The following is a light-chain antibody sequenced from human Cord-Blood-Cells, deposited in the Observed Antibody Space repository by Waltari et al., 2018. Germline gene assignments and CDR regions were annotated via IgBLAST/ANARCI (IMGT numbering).Light chain of an antibody. J-gene: IGLJ2*01. CDR3: QTWGTGIVV. Sequence: QLVLTQSPSASASLGASVKLTCTLSSGHSSYAIAWHQQQPEKGPRYLMKLNSDGSHSKGDGIPDRFSCSSSGAERYLTISRLQSEDEADYYCQTWGTGIVVFGGGTKLTVL. CDR2: LNSDGSH. V-gene: IGLV4-69*01. CDR1: SGHSSYA.